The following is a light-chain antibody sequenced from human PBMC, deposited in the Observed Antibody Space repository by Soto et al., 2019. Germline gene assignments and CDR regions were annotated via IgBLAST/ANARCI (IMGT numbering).Light chain of an antibody. CDR2: GNS. CDR3: QSYDSNLLV. CDR1: SSNIGAGYD. V-gene: IGLV1-40*01. Sequence: QSVLTQPPSVSGAPGQRVTISCTGSSSNIGAGYDVHWYQQLPGTAPKLLIFGNSNRPSGVPDRFSGSKSRTSASLAITGLQAEDEADYYGQSYDSNLLVFGGGTKLTVL. J-gene: IGLJ2*01.